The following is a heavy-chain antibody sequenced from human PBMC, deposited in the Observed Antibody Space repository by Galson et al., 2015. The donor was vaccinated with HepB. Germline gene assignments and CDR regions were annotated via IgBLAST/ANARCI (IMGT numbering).Heavy chain of an antibody. D-gene: IGHD2-2*02. CDR2: IYYSGST. CDR3: ARVSGGTSCYIDY. J-gene: IGHJ4*02. Sequence: TLSLTCTVSGGSISSGGYYWSWIRQHPGKGLEWIGYIYYSGSTYYNPSLKSRVTISVDTSKNQFSLKLSSVTAADTAVYYCARVSGGTSCYIDYWGQGTLVTVSS. CDR1: GGSISSGGYY. V-gene: IGHV4-31*03.